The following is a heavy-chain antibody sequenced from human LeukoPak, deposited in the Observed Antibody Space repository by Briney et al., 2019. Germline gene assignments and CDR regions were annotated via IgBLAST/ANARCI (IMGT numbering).Heavy chain of an antibody. J-gene: IGHJ4*02. V-gene: IGHV3-74*01. CDR3: AREARYSSSGAFDY. CDR2: INSDGSST. CDR1: GFTLWRNA. D-gene: IGHD6-6*01. Sequence: GGALRLSCAASGFTLWRNAMSWGRPAPGEGVGWVSRINSDGSSTSYADSVKGRFTISRDNAKNTLYLQMNSLRAEDTAVYYCAREARYSSSGAFDYWGQGTLVTVSS.